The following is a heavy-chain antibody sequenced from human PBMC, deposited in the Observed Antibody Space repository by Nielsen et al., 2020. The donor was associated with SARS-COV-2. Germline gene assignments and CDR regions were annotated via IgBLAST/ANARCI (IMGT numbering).Heavy chain of an antibody. J-gene: IGHJ4*02. CDR1: GDSINSSNW. Sequence: SETLSLTCAVSGDSINSSNWWSWVRQPPGKGLEWIGEIYHSGRINYNPSLKSRVAISMEKSKNQFSLKLSSVTAADTAVYYCARGLGYSGLSVPFDYWGQGTLVTVSS. V-gene: IGHV4-4*02. D-gene: IGHD5-12*01. CDR2: IYHSGRI. CDR3: ARGLGYSGLSVPFDY.